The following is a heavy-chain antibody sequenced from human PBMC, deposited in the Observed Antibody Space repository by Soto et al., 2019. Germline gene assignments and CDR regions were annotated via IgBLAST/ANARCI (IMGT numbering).Heavy chain of an antibody. D-gene: IGHD1-1*01. CDR1: DSTFTAYY. CDR2: ITPNSGGT. Sequence: VQLGQSGAEGGNLGAPGKVPGKASDSTFTAYYIHWGRQPPGQGLEWMGWITPNSGGTKNAPKFQGGVTMTRDTSITTAYMELSRLRSGDTAVYYCAREPATAKPEGVDFWGQGTLVTVSS. CDR3: AREPATAKPEGVDF. J-gene: IGHJ4*02. V-gene: IGHV1-2*02.